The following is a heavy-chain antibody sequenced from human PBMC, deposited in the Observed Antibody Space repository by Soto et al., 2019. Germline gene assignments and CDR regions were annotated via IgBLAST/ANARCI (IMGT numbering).Heavy chain of an antibody. CDR2: IYYSGST. CDR1: CGSISIYY. J-gene: IGHJ4*02. V-gene: IGHV4-59*12. Sequence: PSEPLSLTCPVSCGSISIYYWSWILQPPGKGLEWIGYIYYSGSTNYNPSLKSRVTISVDTSKKQFSLKLISVTDADTAVYYCAREGAGDGYPRPMRYWGKGTLVTVS. CDR3: AREGAGDGYPRPMRY. D-gene: IGHD5-12*01.